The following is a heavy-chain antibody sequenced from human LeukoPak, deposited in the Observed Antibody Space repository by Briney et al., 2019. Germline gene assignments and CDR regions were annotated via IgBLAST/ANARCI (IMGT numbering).Heavy chain of an antibody. D-gene: IGHD3-16*02. CDR3: ARHFRDYVWGSYRYTGIDY. CDR2: IYHSGST. J-gene: IGHJ4*02. CDR1: GYSISSGYY. V-gene: IGHV4-38-2*02. Sequence: SETLSLTCTVSGYSISSGYYWGWIRQPPGKGPEWIGSIYHSGSTYYNPSLKSRVTISVDTSKNQFSLKLSSVTAADTAVYYCARHFRDYVWGSYRYTGIDYWGQGTLVTVSS.